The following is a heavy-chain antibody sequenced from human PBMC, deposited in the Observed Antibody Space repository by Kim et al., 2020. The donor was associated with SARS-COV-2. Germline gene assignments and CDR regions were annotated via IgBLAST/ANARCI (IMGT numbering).Heavy chain of an antibody. Sequence: ASVKVSCKASGYTFTSYGISWVRQAPGQGLEWMGWISAYNGNTNYAQKLQGRVTMTTDTSTSTAYMELRSLRSDDTAVYYCARVVRGSDFWSGYYISYYYYGMDVWGQGTTVTVSS. CDR3: ARVVRGSDFWSGYYISYYYYGMDV. CDR1: GYTFTSYG. J-gene: IGHJ6*02. CDR2: ISAYNGNT. D-gene: IGHD3-3*01. V-gene: IGHV1-18*01.